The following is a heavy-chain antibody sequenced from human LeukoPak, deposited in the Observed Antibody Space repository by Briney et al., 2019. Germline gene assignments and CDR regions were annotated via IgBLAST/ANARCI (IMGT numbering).Heavy chain of an antibody. CDR3: AGDASLLASRGNICDL. D-gene: IGHD2-15*01. V-gene: IGHV1-69*04. CDR1: GDTCRNYA. CDR2: IILMRGTA. J-gene: IGHJ5*02. Sequence: SVKVSCKASGDTCRNYAFNWVRQAPGHGGEWMGKIILMRGTANYAQKFQGRVNVTADKSTSTAYMDLASLRSEDTAIYFCAGDASLLASRGNICDLWGQGTLVTVSS.